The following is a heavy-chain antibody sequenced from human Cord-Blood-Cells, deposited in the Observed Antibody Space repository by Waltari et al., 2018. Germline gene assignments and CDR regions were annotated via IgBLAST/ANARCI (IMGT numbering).Heavy chain of an antibody. V-gene: IGHV3-30-3*01. J-gene: IGHJ6*03. CDR3: ARGGGSYYYYYYYMDV. D-gene: IGHD1-26*01. CDR2: ISYDGCNK. Sequence: QVQLVESGGGVVQPGRSLRLSCAASGFTFSSYAMHWVRQAPGKGLEWVAVISYDGCNKYYADSVKGRFTISRDNSKNTLYLQMNSLRAEDTAVYYCARGGGSYYYYYYYMDVWGKGTTVTVSS. CDR1: GFTFSSYA.